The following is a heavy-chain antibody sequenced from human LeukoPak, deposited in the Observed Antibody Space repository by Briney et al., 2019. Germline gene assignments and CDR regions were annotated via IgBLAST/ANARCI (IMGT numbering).Heavy chain of an antibody. J-gene: IGHJ4*02. CDR1: GGTFSSYA. V-gene: IGHV1-69*13. D-gene: IGHD6-19*01. CDR2: IIPIFGTA. CDR3: ARDPRRYSSGRYDVRPFDY. Sequence: SVKVSCKASGGTFSSYAISWVRQAPGQGLEWMGGIIPIFGTANYAQKFQGRVTITADESTSTAYMELSSLRSEDTAVYYCARDPRRYSSGRYDVRPFDYWGQGTLVTVSS.